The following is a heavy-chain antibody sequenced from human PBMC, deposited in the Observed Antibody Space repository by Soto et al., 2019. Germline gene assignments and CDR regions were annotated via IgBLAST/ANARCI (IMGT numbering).Heavy chain of an antibody. D-gene: IGHD1-26*01. CDR3: ARGVGSSPPRY. CDR1: GGSISVYY. Sequence: PSETLSLTRTISGGSISVYYWSWIRQPPGQALEWIGYIYDSGSPYYNPSLRSRVIISADTSKNQISLKLTSATAADTAVYYCARGVGSSPPRYWGRGTLVTVSS. CDR2: IYDSGSP. J-gene: IGHJ4*02. V-gene: IGHV4-59*01.